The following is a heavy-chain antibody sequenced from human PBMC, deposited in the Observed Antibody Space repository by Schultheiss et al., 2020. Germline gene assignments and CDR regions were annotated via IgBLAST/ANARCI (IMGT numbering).Heavy chain of an antibody. CDR1: GFTFTNYG. V-gene: IGHV3-23*01. CDR3: ARDRRSWTGFDS. D-gene: IGHD6-13*01. CDR2: INIRGGST. Sequence: GGSMRLACAASGFTFTNYGMNWVRQAPGKGLEWVSGINIRGGSTNYADSVKGRFTMSRDNSKNTLYVQMNSLRADDTAVYHCARDRRSWTGFDSWGQGTLVTVSS. J-gene: IGHJ4*02.